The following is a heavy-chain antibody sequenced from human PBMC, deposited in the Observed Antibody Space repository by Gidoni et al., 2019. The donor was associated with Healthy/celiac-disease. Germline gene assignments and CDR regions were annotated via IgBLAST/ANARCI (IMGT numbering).Heavy chain of an antibody. V-gene: IGHV3-21*01. CDR2: ISSSSSYI. J-gene: IGHJ6*02. CDR1: GFTFSSYS. Sequence: EVQLVESGGGLVKPGGSLRLSCAASGFTFSSYSMNWVRQAPGKGLEWVSSISSSSSYIYYADSVKGRFTISRDNAKNSLYLQMNSLRAEDTAVYYCARDSPAEPGSLNYGMDVWGQGTTVTVSS. CDR3: ARDSPAEPGSLNYGMDV.